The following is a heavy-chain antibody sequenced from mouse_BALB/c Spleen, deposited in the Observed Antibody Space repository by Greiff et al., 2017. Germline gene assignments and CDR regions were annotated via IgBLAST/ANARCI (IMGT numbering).Heavy chain of an antibody. CDR3: ARGGTYYGNYVWFAY. J-gene: IGHJ3*01. Sequence: EVHLVESGGGLVKPGGSLKLSCAASGFTFSSYAMSWVRQTPEKRLEWVASISSGGSTYYPDSVKGRFTISRDNARNILYLQMSSLRSEDTAMYYCARGGTYYGNYVWFAYWGQGTLVTVSA. V-gene: IGHV5-6-5*01. CDR2: ISSGGST. D-gene: IGHD2-10*01. CDR1: GFTFSSYA.